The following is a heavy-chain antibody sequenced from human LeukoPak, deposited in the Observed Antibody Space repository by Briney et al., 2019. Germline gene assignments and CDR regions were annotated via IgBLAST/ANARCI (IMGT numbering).Heavy chain of an antibody. J-gene: IGHJ6*03. V-gene: IGHV4-59*01. D-gene: IGHD7-27*01. Sequence: SETLSLTCTVSGGSISSYYWSWIRQPPGKGLEWIGYIYYSGSTNYNPSLKSRVTISVDTSKNQFSLQLSSVTAADTAVYYCARDRGDRRNGGFYYYYYYMDVWGKGTTVTVSS. CDR1: GGSISSYY. CDR2: IYYSGST. CDR3: ARDRGDRRNGGFYYYYYYMDV.